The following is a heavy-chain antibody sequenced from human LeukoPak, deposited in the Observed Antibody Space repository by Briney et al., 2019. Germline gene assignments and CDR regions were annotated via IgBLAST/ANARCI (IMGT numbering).Heavy chain of an antibody. CDR1: GGSFSGYY. CDR3: ARDQDDSSRVFDY. D-gene: IGHD2-15*01. V-gene: IGHV4-34*01. Sequence: SETLSLTCAVYGGSFSGYYWSWIRQPPGKGLEWIGEINHSGSTNYNPSLKSRVTISVDTSKNQFSLKLSSVTAADTAVYYCARDQDDSSRVFDYWGQGNLVTVSS. J-gene: IGHJ4*02. CDR2: INHSGST.